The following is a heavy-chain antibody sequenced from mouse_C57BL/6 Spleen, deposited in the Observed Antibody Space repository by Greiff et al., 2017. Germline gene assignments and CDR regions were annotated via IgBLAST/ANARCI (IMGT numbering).Heavy chain of an antibody. J-gene: IGHJ3*01. CDR3: ARGGTAQAEFAY. D-gene: IGHD3-2*02. V-gene: IGHV1-64*01. Sequence: QVQLQQSGAELVKPGASVKLSCKASGYTFTSYWMHWVKQRPGQGLEWIGMIHPNSGSTNYNEKFKSKATLTVYKSSSTAYMKLSSLTSEDSAVYYCARGGTAQAEFAYWGQGTLVTVSA. CDR2: IHPNSGST. CDR1: GYTFTSYW.